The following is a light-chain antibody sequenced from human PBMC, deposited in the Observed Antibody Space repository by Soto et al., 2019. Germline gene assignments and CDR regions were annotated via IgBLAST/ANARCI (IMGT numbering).Light chain of an antibody. CDR3: QQADTFPRT. CDR1: QGIASW. J-gene: IGKJ4*01. CDR2: GAS. V-gene: IGKV1D-12*01. Sequence: DIQMTQSPSSVSASVGDRVTITCRASQGIASWLAWYQQKPGRAPKLLIYGASSLQSGAPSRFSGNGSGTEFTLTISSLQPEDSATYYCQQADTFPRTFGGGTKVEIK.